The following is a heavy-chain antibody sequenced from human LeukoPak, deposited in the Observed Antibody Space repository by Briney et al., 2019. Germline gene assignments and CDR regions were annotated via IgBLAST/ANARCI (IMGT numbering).Heavy chain of an antibody. CDR3: ARRRPLTGTNLEVYYYMDV. CDR1: GYSFTGYW. D-gene: IGHD1-7*01. J-gene: IGHJ6*03. CDR2: IYPGDSDT. V-gene: IGHV5-51*01. Sequence: GESLKISCKGSGYSFTGYWIGWVRQMPGKGLEWMGIIYPGDSDTRYSPSFQGQVTISADKSISTAYLQWSSLKASDTAMYYCARRRPLTGTNLEVYYYMDVWGKGTTVTVSS.